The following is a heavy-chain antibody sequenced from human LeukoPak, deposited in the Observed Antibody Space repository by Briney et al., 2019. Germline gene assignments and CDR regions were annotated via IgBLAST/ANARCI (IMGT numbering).Heavy chain of an antibody. D-gene: IGHD4-17*01. V-gene: IGHV3-23*01. CDR1: GFTFRNYA. J-gene: IGHJ4*02. CDR3: AKDPNGDYVGAFDF. Sequence: GGSLRLSCAASGFTFRNYAMMWVRQAPGKGLELVSSIRAGGDNTYYADSVTGQFTISRDNSKNTLFLQMNSLRAEDTAVYYCAKDPNGDYVGAFDFWGQGMMVSVSS. CDR2: IRAGGDNT.